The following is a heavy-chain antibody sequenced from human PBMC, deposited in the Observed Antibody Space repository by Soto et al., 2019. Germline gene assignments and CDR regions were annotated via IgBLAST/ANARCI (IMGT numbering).Heavy chain of an antibody. CDR1: GFTFGTYS. V-gene: IGHV3-48*02. Sequence: GGSLRLSCAGSGFTFGTYSMNWVRQAAGKGLEWIAYISYDSDTIQYADSVKGRFTISRDNAKNSLYLQMNSLRDEDTAAYYCARLYYDYVWGQGTTVTVSS. J-gene: IGHJ6*02. CDR3: ARLYYDYV. CDR2: ISYDSDTI. D-gene: IGHD3-3*01.